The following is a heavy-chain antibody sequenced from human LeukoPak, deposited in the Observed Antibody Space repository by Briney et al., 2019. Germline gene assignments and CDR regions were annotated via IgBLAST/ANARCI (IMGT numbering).Heavy chain of an antibody. CDR1: GYTFTDYY. V-gene: IGHV1-2*02. CDR2: INPNSGGT. CDR3: ARDQTAAAGNDWFDP. J-gene: IGHJ5*02. Sequence: ASVKVSCKASGYTFTDYYMHWVRQAPGQGLEWMGWINPNSGGTDYAQKVQGRVTMTRDTSISTAYMELSRLTSDDTAVYYCARDQTAAAGNDWFDPWGQGTLVTVSS. D-gene: IGHD6-13*01.